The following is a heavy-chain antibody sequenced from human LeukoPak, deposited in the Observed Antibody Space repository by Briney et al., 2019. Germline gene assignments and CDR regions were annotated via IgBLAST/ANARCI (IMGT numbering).Heavy chain of an antibody. J-gene: IGHJ5*02. CDR2: IIPIFGTA. V-gene: IGHV1-69*13. D-gene: IGHD2-2*01. CDR3: ARVLGYCSSTSCYLGWFDP. Sequence: SVKVSCKASGGTFSSYAISWVRQAPGQGLEWMGGIIPIFGTANYAQKFQGRVTITADESTSTAYMELSSLRSEDTAVYYCARVLGYCSSTSCYLGWFDPWGQGTLVTVSS. CDR1: GGTFSSYA.